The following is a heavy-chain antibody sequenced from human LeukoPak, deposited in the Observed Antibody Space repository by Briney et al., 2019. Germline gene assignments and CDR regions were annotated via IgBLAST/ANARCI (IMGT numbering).Heavy chain of an antibody. D-gene: IGHD2-2*01. V-gene: IGHV1-18*01. CDR3: ARADCSSTSCYEFDY. Sequence: ASVKVSCKASGYTFTSYGISWVRQAPGKGLEWMGWISAYNGNTNYAQKLQGRVTMTTDTSTSTAYMELRSLRSDDTAVYYCARADCSSTSCYEFDYGGQGTLVTVSS. CDR2: ISAYNGNT. J-gene: IGHJ4*02. CDR1: GYTFTSYG.